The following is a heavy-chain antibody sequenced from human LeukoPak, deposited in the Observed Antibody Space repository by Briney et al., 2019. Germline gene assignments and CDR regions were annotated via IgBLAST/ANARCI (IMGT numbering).Heavy chain of an antibody. CDR1: GYTFTGYY. J-gene: IGHJ6*02. D-gene: IGHD4-17*01. Sequence: ASVKVSCKASGYTFTGYYMHWVRQAPGQGLEWMGWINPNSGGTNYAQTFQGRVTMTRDTSISTAYMELSRLRSDDTAVYYCARAIAGVYGAYVSGMDVWGQGTTVTVSS. CDR2: INPNSGGT. V-gene: IGHV1-2*02. CDR3: ARAIAGVYGAYVSGMDV.